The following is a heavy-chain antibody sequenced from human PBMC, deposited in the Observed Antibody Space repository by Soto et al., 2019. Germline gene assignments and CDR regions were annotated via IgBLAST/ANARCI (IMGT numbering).Heavy chain of an antibody. CDR2: IKSKTDGGTT. J-gene: IGHJ3*02. CDR3: TTDRGAYYYDSSGYYRDAFDI. D-gene: IGHD3-22*01. Sequence: GGSLRLSCAASGFTFSNAWMSWVRQAPGKGLEWVGRIKSKTDGGTTDYAAPVKGRFTISRDDSKNTLYLQMNSLKTEDTAVYYCTTDRGAYYYDSSGYYRDAFDIWGQGTMVTVS. V-gene: IGHV3-15*01. CDR1: GFTFSNAW.